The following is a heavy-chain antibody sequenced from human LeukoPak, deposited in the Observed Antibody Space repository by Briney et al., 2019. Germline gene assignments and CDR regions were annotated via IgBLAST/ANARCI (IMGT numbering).Heavy chain of an antibody. V-gene: IGHV3-9*01. Sequence: GGSLRLSCAASGFTFDDYAMHWVRQAPGKGLEWVSGISWNSGSIGYADSVKGRFTISRDNAKNSLYLQMNSLRAEDTALYYCAKSQWLVRGTFDYWGQGTLVTVSS. CDR1: GFTFDDYA. CDR2: ISWNSGSI. D-gene: IGHD6-19*01. J-gene: IGHJ4*02. CDR3: AKSQWLVRGTFDY.